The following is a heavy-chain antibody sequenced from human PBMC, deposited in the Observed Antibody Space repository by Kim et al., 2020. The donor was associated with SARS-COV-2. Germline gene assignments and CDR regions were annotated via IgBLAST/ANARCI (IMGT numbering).Heavy chain of an antibody. Sequence: PKSRVTVSIETSRNQFSLKLTSVTAADTAVYYCARDGSLGSGTYDGFDIWGQGTMVTVSS. CDR3: ARDGSLGSGTYDGFDI. V-gene: IGHV4-30-2*04. D-gene: IGHD3-10*01. J-gene: IGHJ3*02.